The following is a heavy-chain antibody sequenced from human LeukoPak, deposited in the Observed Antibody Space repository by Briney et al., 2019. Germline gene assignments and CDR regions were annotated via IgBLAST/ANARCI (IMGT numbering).Heavy chain of an antibody. D-gene: IGHD1-26*01. CDR1: GFTFSSYA. V-gene: IGHV3-23*01. J-gene: IGHJ5*02. CDR2: ISASGGST. CDR3: AKLHIEGKNWFDP. Sequence: QTGGSLRLSCAASGFTFSSYAMSWVRQAPGKGLEWVSAISASGGSTYYADSVKGRFTISRHNSKNTLYLQMNSLRDEDTAVYYCAKLHIEGKNWFDPWGQGTLVTVSS.